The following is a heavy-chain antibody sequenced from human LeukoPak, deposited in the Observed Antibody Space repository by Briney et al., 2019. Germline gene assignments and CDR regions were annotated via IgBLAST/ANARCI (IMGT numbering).Heavy chain of an antibody. CDR3: ARSASLLRGYSYDTASFDY. D-gene: IGHD5-18*01. CDR2: IYTSGST. CDR1: GGSISSGSYY. V-gene: IGHV4-61*02. J-gene: IGHJ4*02. Sequence: SQTLSLTCSVSGGSISSGSYYWSWIPQPAGKGLEWIGRIYTSGSTNYNPSLKSRVTISVDTSKNQFSLKLSSVTAADTAVYYCARSASLLRGYSYDTASFDYWGQGTLVTVSS.